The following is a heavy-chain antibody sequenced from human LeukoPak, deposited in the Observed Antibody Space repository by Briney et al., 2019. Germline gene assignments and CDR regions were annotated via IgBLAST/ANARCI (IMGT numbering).Heavy chain of an antibody. V-gene: IGHV4-34*01. Sequence: SETLSLTCAVYGGSFSGYYWSWIRQPPGKGLEWIGEINHSGSTNYNPSLKSRVTISVDTSKNQFSLKLSSVTAADTAVYYCARGDKRRLQKWGFDYWGQGTLVTVSS. CDR1: GGSFSGYY. CDR3: ARGDKRRLQKWGFDY. D-gene: IGHD5-24*01. J-gene: IGHJ4*02. CDR2: INHSGST.